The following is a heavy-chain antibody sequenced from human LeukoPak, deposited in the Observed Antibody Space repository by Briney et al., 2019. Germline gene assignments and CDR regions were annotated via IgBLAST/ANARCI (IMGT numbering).Heavy chain of an antibody. CDR2: IEYSGGSA. Sequence: GGSLRLSCIVSGFTLSSYEMSWIRQAPGKGLEWVASIEYSGGSAYYADSVKGRFTISRDNSKNTLYLQMNSLKAEDTAVYYCTTDGPMIVDAFDIWGQGTMVTVSS. CDR3: TTDGPMIVDAFDI. J-gene: IGHJ3*02. CDR1: GFTLSSYE. V-gene: IGHV3-23*01. D-gene: IGHD3-22*01.